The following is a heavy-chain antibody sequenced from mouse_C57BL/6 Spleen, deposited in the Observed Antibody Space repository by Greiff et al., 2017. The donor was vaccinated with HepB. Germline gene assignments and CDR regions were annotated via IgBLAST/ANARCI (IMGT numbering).Heavy chain of an antibody. CDR1: GYTFTSYW. J-gene: IGHJ2*01. V-gene: IGHV1-64*01. CDR3: ARVQTVVATDYFDY. CDR2: IHPNSGST. D-gene: IGHD1-1*01. Sequence: QVQLQQPGAELVKPGASVKLSCKASGYTFTSYWMHWVKQRPGQGLEWIGMIHPNSGSTNYNEKFKSKATLTVDKSSSTAYMQLSSLTSEDSAVYYCARVQTVVATDYFDYWGQGTTLTVSS.